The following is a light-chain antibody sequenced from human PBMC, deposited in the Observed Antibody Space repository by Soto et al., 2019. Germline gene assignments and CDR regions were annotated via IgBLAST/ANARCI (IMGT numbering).Light chain of an antibody. V-gene: IGKV3-20*01. CDR3: QQYGSSPPIFT. CDR2: GAS. J-gene: IGKJ3*01. Sequence: EIVLTQSPGTLSLSPGERATLSCRASQSVSSSYLAWYQQKPGQAPMLLIYGASSRATGIPDRFSGSGSGTDCTLSISRLEPEDFAVYYCQQYGSSPPIFTFGPGTKVYSK. CDR1: QSVSSSY.